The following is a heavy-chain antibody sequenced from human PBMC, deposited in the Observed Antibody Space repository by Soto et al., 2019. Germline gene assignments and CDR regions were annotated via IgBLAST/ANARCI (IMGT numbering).Heavy chain of an antibody. V-gene: IGHV3-23*01. CDR3: ARATGGGHGYIDM. J-gene: IGHJ4*01. CDR2: ISGSRENT. D-gene: IGHD5-18*01. CDR1: GFSINNYA. Sequence: EVQLLQSGEGLEQPGGSLRLSCTASGFSINNYAGTWVRQAPGRGLEWVSSISGSRENTYYTDSVKGRFTISRDDSKNTVFLQMNSLRGDDSGIYFCARATGGGHGYIDMWGPGTLVTVSS.